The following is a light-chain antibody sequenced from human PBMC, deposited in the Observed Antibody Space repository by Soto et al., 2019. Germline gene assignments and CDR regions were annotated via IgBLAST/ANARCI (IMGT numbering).Light chain of an antibody. CDR1: SSNIGNNY. CDR2: ENN. J-gene: IGLJ1*01. CDR3: GTWDNSLSLPYV. Sequence: QSVLTQPPSVSAAPGQKVTIYCSGSSSNIGNNYVSWYQQLPGTAPKLLIFENNKRPSGIPDRFSASKSGTSATLAITGLQTGDAADYYCGTWDNSLSLPYVFGTGTKATVL. V-gene: IGLV1-51*02.